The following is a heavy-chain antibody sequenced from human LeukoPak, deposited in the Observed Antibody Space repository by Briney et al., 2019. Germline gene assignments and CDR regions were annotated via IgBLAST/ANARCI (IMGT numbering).Heavy chain of an antibody. D-gene: IGHD4-11*01. CDR2: IIPIFGTA. V-gene: IGHV1-69*13. CDR3: ARRIADYSSYNWFDP. Sequence: SVKVSCKASGGTISSYAISWVRQAPGQGLEWMGGIIPIFGTANYAQKFQGRVTITADESTSTAYMELSSLRSEDTAVYYCARRIADYSSYNWFDPWGQGTLVTVSS. J-gene: IGHJ5*02. CDR1: GGTISSYA.